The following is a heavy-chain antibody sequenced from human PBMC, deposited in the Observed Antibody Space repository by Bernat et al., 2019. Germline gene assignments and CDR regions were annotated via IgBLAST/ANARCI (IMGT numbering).Heavy chain of an antibody. V-gene: IGHV3-23*01. CDR3: AKFARLHLGELSLERSYFDY. Sequence: EVQLLESGGGLVQPGGSLRLSCAASGFTFSSYAMSWVRQAPGKGLEWVSAISGSGGSTYYADSVKGRFTISRDNSKNTLYLQMNSLRAEDTAVYYCAKFARLHLGELSLERSYFDYWGQGTLVTISS. CDR1: GFTFSSYA. J-gene: IGHJ4*02. CDR2: ISGSGGST. D-gene: IGHD3-16*02.